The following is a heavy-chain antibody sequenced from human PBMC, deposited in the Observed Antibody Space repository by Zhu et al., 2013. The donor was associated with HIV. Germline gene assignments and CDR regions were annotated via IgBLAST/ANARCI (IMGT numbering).Heavy chain of an antibody. D-gene: IGHD3-3*01. CDR2: MNPKSGNA. CDR1: GYSFSNHD. CDR3: ARGDYDDKYGMDV. V-gene: IGHV1-8*01. Sequence: QVQLVQSGAEVKQPGASVKVSCKASGYSFSNHDINWVRQTTGQGLEWIGWMNPKSGNAGYAEKFQGRITMTRNASITTAYMELSSLRSEDTAVYYCARGDYDDKYGMDVWGQGTTVTVSS. J-gene: IGHJ6*02.